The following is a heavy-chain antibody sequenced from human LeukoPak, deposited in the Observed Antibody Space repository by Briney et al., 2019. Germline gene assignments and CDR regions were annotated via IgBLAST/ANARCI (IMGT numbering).Heavy chain of an antibody. CDR3: AKDRARVGTMVDAFDM. D-gene: IGHD1-1*01. V-gene: IGHV1-2*02. Sequence: ASVKVSCKASGYTFTGHYMHWVRQAPGQGLEWMAWINPNSGGTNYAQKFQGRVTMTRDTSISTAYMELSRLRSDDTAVYYCAKDRARVGTMVDAFDMWGQGTMVTVSS. CDR2: INPNSGGT. J-gene: IGHJ3*02. CDR1: GYTFTGHY.